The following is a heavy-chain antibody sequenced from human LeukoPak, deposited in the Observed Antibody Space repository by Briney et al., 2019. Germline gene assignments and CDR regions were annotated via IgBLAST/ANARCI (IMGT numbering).Heavy chain of an antibody. CDR3: ARTDYDILTGAPMDV. CDR2: ISAYNANT. D-gene: IGHD3-9*01. J-gene: IGHJ6*04. Sequence: ASVKVSCKASGYTFTNYGITWVRQAPGQGLEWMGWISAYNANTNYAQKFQGRVTMTTDTSTSTVYMELRSLRSDDTAIYYCARTDYDILTGAPMDVWGKGTTVTVSS. V-gene: IGHV1-18*04. CDR1: GYTFTNYG.